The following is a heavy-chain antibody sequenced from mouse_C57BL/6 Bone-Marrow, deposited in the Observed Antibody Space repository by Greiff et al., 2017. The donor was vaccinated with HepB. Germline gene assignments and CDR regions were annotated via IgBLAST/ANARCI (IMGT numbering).Heavy chain of an antibody. CDR3: AICTTVVATPFAY. D-gene: IGHD1-1*01. V-gene: IGHV1-74*01. CDR2: IHPSDSDT. J-gene: IGHJ3*01. Sequence: QVQLKQPGAELVKPGASVKVSCKASGYTFTSYWMHWVKQRPGQGLEWIGRIHPSDSDTNYNQKFKGKATLTVDKSSSTAYMQLSSLTSEDSAVYYCAICTTVVATPFAYWGQGTLVTVSA. CDR1: GYTFTSYW.